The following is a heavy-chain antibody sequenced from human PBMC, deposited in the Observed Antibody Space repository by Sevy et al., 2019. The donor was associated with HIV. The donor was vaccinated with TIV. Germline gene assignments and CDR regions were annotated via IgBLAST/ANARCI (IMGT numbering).Heavy chain of an antibody. D-gene: IGHD2-2*01. CDR2: IYPGDSDT. J-gene: IGHJ6*02. Sequence: GESLKISCKGSGYSFTSYWIGWVRQMPGKGLEWMGIIYPGDSDTRYSPSFQGQVNISAVKSISTAYLQWSSLKASDTAMYYCARLGGDIVVVPAAEDYYYYGMDVWGQGTTVTVSS. CDR3: ARLGGDIVVVPAAEDYYYYGMDV. V-gene: IGHV5-51*01. CDR1: GYSFTSYW.